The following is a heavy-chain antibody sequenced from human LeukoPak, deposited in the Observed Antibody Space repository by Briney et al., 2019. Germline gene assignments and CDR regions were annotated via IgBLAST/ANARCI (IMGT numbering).Heavy chain of an antibody. Sequence: GGSLRLSCAASGFTFSSYSMNWVRQAPGKGLEWVSSISSSSSYIYYADSVKGRFTISRDNAKNSLYLQMNSLRAEDTAVYYCASRDQSCSGGTCYPIDYWGQGTLVTVSS. CDR1: GFTFSSYS. D-gene: IGHD2-15*01. CDR2: ISSSSSYI. CDR3: ASRDQSCSGGTCYPIDY. V-gene: IGHV3-21*01. J-gene: IGHJ4*02.